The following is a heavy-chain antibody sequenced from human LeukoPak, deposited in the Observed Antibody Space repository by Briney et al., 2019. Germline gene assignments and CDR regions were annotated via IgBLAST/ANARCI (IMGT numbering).Heavy chain of an antibody. CDR2: ISSSGSTI. CDR3: AREYFDWLLAFDI. V-gene: IGHV3-48*03. D-gene: IGHD3-9*01. CDR1: GFTFSSYE. J-gene: IGHJ3*02. Sequence: GGSLRLSCAASGFTFSSYEMNWVRQAPGKGLEWVSYISSSGSTIYYADSVKGRFTISRDNAKNSLYLQMNSLRAEDTAVYYCAREYFDWLLAFDIWGQGTMVTVSS.